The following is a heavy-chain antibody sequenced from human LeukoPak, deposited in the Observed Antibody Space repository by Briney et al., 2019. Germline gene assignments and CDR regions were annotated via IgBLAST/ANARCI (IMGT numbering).Heavy chain of an antibody. CDR1: GGSFSGYY. Sequence: KPSETLSLTCAVYGGSFSGYYWSWIRQPPVKGLEWIGEINHSGSTNYSPSLKSRVTISVDTSKNQFSLKLSSVTAADTAVYYCARVPLHYYGMDVWGQGTTVTVSS. V-gene: IGHV4-34*01. J-gene: IGHJ6*02. CDR2: INHSGST. CDR3: ARVPLHYYGMDV.